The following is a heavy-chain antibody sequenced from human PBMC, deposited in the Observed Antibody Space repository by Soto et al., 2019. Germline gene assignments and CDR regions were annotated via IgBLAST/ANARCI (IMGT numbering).Heavy chain of an antibody. Sequence: SETLSLTCTVPGGSISSYYWSWIRQPAGKGVEWIGRIYTSGSTNHTPSLKSRLTMSVDTSKTQFSLKLSSVTAADTAVYYCARDNSDYHHYYYYGMDVWGQGTTVTVSS. V-gene: IGHV4-4*07. CDR1: GGSISSYY. D-gene: IGHD4-4*01. J-gene: IGHJ6*02. CDR2: IYTSGST. CDR3: ARDNSDYHHYYYYGMDV.